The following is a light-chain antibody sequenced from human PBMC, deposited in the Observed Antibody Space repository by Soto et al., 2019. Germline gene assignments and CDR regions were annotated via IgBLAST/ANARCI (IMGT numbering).Light chain of an antibody. V-gene: IGKV3-15*01. CDR2: GAS. CDR1: QSVSNN. Sequence: EVVMTQSPATLSVSPGERATLACRASQSVSNNLAWYQQKPGQAPRLLIYGASTRATGVSARFSGSGSGTGFTLTINSLQAEDFAVYYCQQYGSSPTFGQGTMVDIK. CDR3: QQYGSSPT. J-gene: IGKJ1*01.